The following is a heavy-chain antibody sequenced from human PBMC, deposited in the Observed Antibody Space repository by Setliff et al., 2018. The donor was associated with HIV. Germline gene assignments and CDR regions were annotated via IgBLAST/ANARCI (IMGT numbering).Heavy chain of an antibody. D-gene: IGHD3-22*01. Sequence: SETLSLTCTVSGGSISSSSYHWGRIRQPPGKGLEWIGNIYYSGSTYYNPSLKSRVTISVDTSENQFSLRLNSVTAADTAVYYCARYRYYYDSSGYGRWFDPWGQGTLVTVSS. CDR2: IYYSGST. J-gene: IGHJ5*02. V-gene: IGHV4-39*01. CDR3: ARYRYYYDSSGYGRWFDP. CDR1: GGSISSSSYH.